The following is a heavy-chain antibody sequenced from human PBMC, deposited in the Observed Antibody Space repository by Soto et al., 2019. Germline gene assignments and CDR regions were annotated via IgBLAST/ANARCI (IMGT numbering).Heavy chain of an antibody. V-gene: IGHV3-21*01. CDR1: GFTFSSYS. J-gene: IGHJ3*02. CDR3: ARDLRIAVAGTGAFDI. CDR2: ISSSSSYI. Sequence: GGSLRLSCAASGFTFSSYSMNWVRQAPGKGLEWVSSISSSSSYIYYADSVKGRFTISRDNAKNSLYLQMNSLRAEDTAVYYCARDLRIAVAGTGAFDIWGQGTMVTVSS. D-gene: IGHD6-19*01.